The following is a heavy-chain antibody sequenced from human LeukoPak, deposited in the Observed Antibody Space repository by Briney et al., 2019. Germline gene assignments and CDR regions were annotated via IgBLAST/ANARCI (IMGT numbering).Heavy chain of an antibody. CDR3: TKGGVVHAFDI. Sequence: PGGSLRLSCAASGFTFSSYAMSWVRQAPGKGLEWVSAISGSTGRTYYADSAKGRFTISRDNSKNTLYLQMNSLRAEDTAVYYCTKGGVVHAFDIWGQGTMVTVSS. CDR1: GFTFSSYA. J-gene: IGHJ3*02. V-gene: IGHV3-23*01. CDR2: ISGSTGRT. D-gene: IGHD2-15*01.